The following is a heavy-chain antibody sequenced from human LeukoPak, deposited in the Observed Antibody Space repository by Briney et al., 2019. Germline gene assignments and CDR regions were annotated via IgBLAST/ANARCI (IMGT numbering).Heavy chain of an antibody. J-gene: IGHJ4*02. V-gene: IGHV3-23*01. CDR1: GFTFSSYG. CDR2: ISGSGGST. CDR3: AKAFSGTLEFDY. D-gene: IGHD1-26*01. Sequence: GGSLRLSCAASGFTFSSYGMHWVRQAPGKGLEWVSTISGSGGSTNYADSVKGRFTISRDNSKNTLYLQVNSLRAEDTAVYYCAKAFSGTLEFDYWGQGTLVTVSS.